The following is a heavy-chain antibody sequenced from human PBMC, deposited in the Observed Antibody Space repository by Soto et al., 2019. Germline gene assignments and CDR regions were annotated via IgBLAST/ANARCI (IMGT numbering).Heavy chain of an antibody. Sequence: QLHLVQSGAVVKKPGASVTVSCSASGYPVTAYYMHWVRQAPGRGLEWMGGVNPATGAAKYTQTFQGRVTMTRDTSPSTVFMELSGLTSEDTALFYCARGGGVGVAGSAAFDMWGQGTLVTVSS. CDR1: GYPVTAYY. CDR3: ARGGGVGVAGSAAFDM. J-gene: IGHJ3*02. V-gene: IGHV1-2*02. CDR2: VNPATGAA. D-gene: IGHD3-3*01.